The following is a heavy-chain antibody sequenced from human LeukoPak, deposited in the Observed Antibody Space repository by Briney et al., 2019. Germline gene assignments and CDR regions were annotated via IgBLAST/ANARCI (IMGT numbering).Heavy chain of an antibody. Sequence: SVKVSCKASGYTFTGYYMHWVRQAPGQGLEWMGGIIPIFGTANYAQKFQGRVTITADESTSTAYMELSSLRSEDTAVYYCARDARRGLDFDYWGQGTLVTVSS. D-gene: IGHD6-6*01. V-gene: IGHV1-69*13. CDR2: IIPIFGTA. CDR1: GYTFTGYY. J-gene: IGHJ4*02. CDR3: ARDARRGLDFDY.